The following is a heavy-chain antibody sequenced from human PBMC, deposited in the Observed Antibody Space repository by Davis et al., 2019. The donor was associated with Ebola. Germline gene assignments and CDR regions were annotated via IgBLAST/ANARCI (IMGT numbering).Heavy chain of an antibody. D-gene: IGHD3-22*01. J-gene: IGHJ4*02. V-gene: IGHV3-21*04. CDR1: GFTFSSYS. CDR3: ATVTEYYDSSGYHLHLFDY. CDR2: ISSSSSYI. Sequence: GESLKISCAASGFTFSSYSMHWVRQAPGKGLEWVSSISSSSSYIYYADSVKGRFTISRDNAKNSLYLQMNSLKTEDTAEYYCATVTEYYDSSGYHLHLFDYWGQGTLVTVSS.